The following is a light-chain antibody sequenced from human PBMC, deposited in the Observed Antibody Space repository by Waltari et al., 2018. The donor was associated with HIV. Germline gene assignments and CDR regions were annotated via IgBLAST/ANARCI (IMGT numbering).Light chain of an antibody. Sequence: QSVLTQPPSASGAPGQSVIISCSGTSSNIGSKTVNWYRPPPGTAPKPLIYSNNQRPSGFPDRFSGSKSGTSASLAISGLQSGDEADYYCAAWEDSLNGPNYVFGSGTTVTVL. CDR2: SNN. J-gene: IGLJ1*01. CDR3: AAWEDSLNGPNYV. V-gene: IGLV1-44*01. CDR1: SSNIGSKT.